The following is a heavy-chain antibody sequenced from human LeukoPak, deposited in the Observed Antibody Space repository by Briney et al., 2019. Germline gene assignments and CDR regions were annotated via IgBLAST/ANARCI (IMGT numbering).Heavy chain of an antibody. Sequence: GGSLRLSCAASGFTFSSYGMHWVRQAPGKGLEWVAFIRYDGSNKYYADSVKGRFTISRDNSKNTLYLQMNSLRAEDTAVYYCARDSGYDYKLLDYWGQGTLVTVSS. J-gene: IGHJ4*02. CDR2: IRYDGSNK. CDR1: GFTFSSYG. CDR3: ARDSGYDYKLLDY. V-gene: IGHV3-30*02. D-gene: IGHD5-12*01.